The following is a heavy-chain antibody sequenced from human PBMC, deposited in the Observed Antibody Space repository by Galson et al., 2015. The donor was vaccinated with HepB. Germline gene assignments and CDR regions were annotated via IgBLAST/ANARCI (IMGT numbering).Heavy chain of an antibody. CDR1: GYNFANYW. D-gene: IGHD2-2*01. CDR3: ARRPSVGYCTSTSCYGHHFDH. Sequence: QSGAEGKKPGESLKISCRGSGYNFANYWIAWVRQMPGKGLEWMGIIFPDDSDTRYSPSFQGQVTISADKSINTAYLQWSSLKASDTAMYYCARRPSVGYCTSTSCYGHHFDHWGKGALVTVSS. J-gene: IGHJ4*02. CDR2: IFPDDSDT. V-gene: IGHV5-51*03.